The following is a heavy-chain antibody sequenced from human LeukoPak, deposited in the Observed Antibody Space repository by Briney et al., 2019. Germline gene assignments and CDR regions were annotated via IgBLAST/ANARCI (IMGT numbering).Heavy chain of an antibody. J-gene: IGHJ4*02. CDR2: IYYSGST. D-gene: IGHD6-19*01. V-gene: IGHV4-59*08. Sequence: SETLSLTCTVSGGSISSYYWSWIRQPPGKGLEWIGYIYYSGSTNYNPSLKSRVTISVDTSKNQFSLKLTSVTTADTAVYYCARLDSSGYYYFDYWGQGTLVTVSS. CDR1: GGSISSYY. CDR3: ARLDSSGYYYFDY.